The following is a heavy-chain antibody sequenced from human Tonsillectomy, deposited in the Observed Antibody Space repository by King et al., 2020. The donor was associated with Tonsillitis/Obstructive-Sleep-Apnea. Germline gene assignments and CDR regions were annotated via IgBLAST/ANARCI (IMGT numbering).Heavy chain of an antibody. V-gene: IGHV1-46*01. J-gene: IGHJ3*02. Sequence: VQLVESGAEVKKPGASVKVSCKASGYTFTSYYMHWVRQAPGQGLEWMGLINPSGGSTSYPQKFQGRVTMTRDTSTSTVYMELSSLRSEDTAVYYCAREYCSSTSCYSYDAFDIWGQGTMVTVSS. CDR1: GYTFTSYY. D-gene: IGHD2-2*01. CDR3: AREYCSSTSCYSYDAFDI. CDR2: INPSGGST.